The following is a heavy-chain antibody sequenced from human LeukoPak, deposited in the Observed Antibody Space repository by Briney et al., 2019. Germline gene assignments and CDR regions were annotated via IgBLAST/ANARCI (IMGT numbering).Heavy chain of an antibody. J-gene: IGHJ5*02. Sequence: GGSLRLSCAVSGXTFSSYWMHWVRQAPGKGRVWVSRIDSDGSRTSYAAAVKGRFTISRDNAKNTLYLQMNSLRAEDTAVYYCARSPNCGGDCSWGQGTLVTVSS. CDR1: GXTFSSYW. D-gene: IGHD2-21*02. V-gene: IGHV3-74*01. CDR3: ARSPNCGGDCS. CDR2: IDSDGSRT.